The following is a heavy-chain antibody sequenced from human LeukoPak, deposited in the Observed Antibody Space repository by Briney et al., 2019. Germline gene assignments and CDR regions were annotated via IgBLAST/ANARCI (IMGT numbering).Heavy chain of an antibody. V-gene: IGHV4-30-2*01. J-gene: IGHJ4*02. Sequence: SETLSLTCTVSGGSISSGGYYWSWIRQPPGKGLEWIGYIYHSGSTYYNPSLKSRVTISVDRSKNQFSLKLSSVTAADTAVYYCARGQILRYFDLDYWGQGTLVTVSS. CDR2: IYHSGST. D-gene: IGHD3-9*01. CDR1: GGSISSGGYY. CDR3: ARGQILRYFDLDY.